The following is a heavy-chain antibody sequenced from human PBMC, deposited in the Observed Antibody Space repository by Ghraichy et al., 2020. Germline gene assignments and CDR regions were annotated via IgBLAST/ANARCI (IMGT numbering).Heavy chain of an antibody. CDR2: INSDGSSA. CDR1: GFSFSDYW. V-gene: IGHV3-74*01. D-gene: IGHD3-10*01. Sequence: GILRLSCAASGFSFSDYWMHWVRQAPGKGLVWVSYINSDGSSAGYADSVKGRFTVSRDNVKNMLYLQLNSLRADDTAVYYCAKDYYGSGTDYWGQGTLVTCSS. CDR3: AKDYYGSGTDY. J-gene: IGHJ4*02.